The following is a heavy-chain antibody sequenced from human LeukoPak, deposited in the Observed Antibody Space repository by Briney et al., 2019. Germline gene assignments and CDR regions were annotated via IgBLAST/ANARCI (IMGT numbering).Heavy chain of an antibody. J-gene: IGHJ3*02. Sequence: ASVKVSCKASGYTFTSYDINWVRQATGQGLEWMGWMNPNSGNTGYAQKFQGRVTMTRNTSISTAYMELSSLRSEDTAVYYCARGPHDYGGNSHAFDIWGQGTMVTVSS. CDR3: ARGPHDYGGNSHAFDI. D-gene: IGHD4-23*01. CDR1: GYTFTSYD. CDR2: MNPNSGNT. V-gene: IGHV1-8*01.